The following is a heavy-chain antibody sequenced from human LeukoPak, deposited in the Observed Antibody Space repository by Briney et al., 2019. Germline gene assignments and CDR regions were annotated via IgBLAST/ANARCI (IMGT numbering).Heavy chain of an antibody. CDR2: ISYDGSNK. J-gene: IGHJ3*02. Sequence: PGGSLRLSCAASGFTFSSYAMHWVRQAPGKGLEWVAVISYDGSNKYYADSVKGRFTISRDNSKNTLYLQMNSLRAEDTAVFYCAKPDGDYVGQLDAFDIWGQGTMVTVSS. CDR1: GFTFSSYA. CDR3: AKPDGDYVGQLDAFDI. D-gene: IGHD4-17*01. V-gene: IGHV3-30*04.